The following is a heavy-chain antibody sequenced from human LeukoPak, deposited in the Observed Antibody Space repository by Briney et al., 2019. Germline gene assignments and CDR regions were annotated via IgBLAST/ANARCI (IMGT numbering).Heavy chain of an antibody. J-gene: IGHJ4*02. V-gene: IGHV4-34*01. CDR3: ARGNYGDYDRVSDY. CDR2: INHSGST. Sequence: SETLSLTCAVYGGSFGGYYWSWIRQPPGKGLEWIGEINHSGSTNYNPSLKSRVTISVDTSKNQFSLKLSSVTAADTAVYYCARGNYGDYDRVSDYWGQGTLVTVSS. D-gene: IGHD4-17*01. CDR1: GGSFGGYY.